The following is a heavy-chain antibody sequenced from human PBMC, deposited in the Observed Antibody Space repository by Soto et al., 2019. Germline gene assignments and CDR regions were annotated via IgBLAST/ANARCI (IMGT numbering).Heavy chain of an antibody. CDR2: IIPLFGSP. D-gene: IGHD6-19*01. V-gene: IGHV1-69*01. CDR3: ARGQVAGNFYYYGMDV. J-gene: IGHJ6*02. Sequence: QVQLVQSGAEVAQPGSSVKVSCKASGDTFMNYAMSWVRQGPRQGLEWMGGIIPLFGSPKYAQKFQDRVKITADESTSTVYMEVSSLRADDTGVYYCARGQVAGNFYYYGMDVWGQGTTVTVS. CDR1: GDTFMNYA.